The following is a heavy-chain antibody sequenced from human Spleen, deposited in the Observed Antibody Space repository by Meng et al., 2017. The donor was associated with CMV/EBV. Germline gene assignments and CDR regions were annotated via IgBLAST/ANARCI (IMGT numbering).Heavy chain of an antibody. Sequence: ASVKVSCKASGYTFTGYYMHWVRQAPGQGLEWMGWINPNSGGTNYAQKFQGRVTMTRDTSISTAYMELSRLRSGDTAVYYCASPAYCSSTSCYTYYGMDVWGQGTTVTVSS. CDR1: GYTFTGYY. J-gene: IGHJ6*02. CDR3: ASPAYCSSTSCYTYYGMDV. D-gene: IGHD2-2*01. V-gene: IGHV1-2*02. CDR2: INPNSGGT.